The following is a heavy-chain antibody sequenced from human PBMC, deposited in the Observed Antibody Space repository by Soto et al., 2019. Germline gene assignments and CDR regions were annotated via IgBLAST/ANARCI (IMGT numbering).Heavy chain of an antibody. D-gene: IGHD2-21*02. CDR1: GYIFSDYG. Sequence: ASVKVSCKTSGYIFSDYGVTWVRQAPGQGLEWMGWISGFNGYTKYQQKFQGRVTMTTDKYTATTHMELRSLQSDDTAVYYCARVTGHCDSPAYWGQGTQVTVAS. J-gene: IGHJ4*02. V-gene: IGHV1-18*01. CDR3: ARVTGHCDSPAY. CDR2: ISGFNGYT.